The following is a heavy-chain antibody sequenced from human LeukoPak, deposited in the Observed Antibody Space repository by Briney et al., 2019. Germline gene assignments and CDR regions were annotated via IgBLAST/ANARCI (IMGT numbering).Heavy chain of an antibody. CDR2: ISAYNGNT. D-gene: IGHD2-8*01. V-gene: IGHV1-18*01. Sequence: EASVKVSCKASGYTFTSYGISWVRQAPGQGLEWMGWISAYNGNTNYAQNLQGRVTMTTDTSTSTAYMELRSLRSDDTAVYYCARDRGYCTNGVCYREWFDPWGQGTLVTVSS. J-gene: IGHJ5*02. CDR1: GYTFTSYG. CDR3: ARDRGYCTNGVCYREWFDP.